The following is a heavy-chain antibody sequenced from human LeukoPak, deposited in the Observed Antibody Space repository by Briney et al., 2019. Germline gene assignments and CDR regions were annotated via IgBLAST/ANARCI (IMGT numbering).Heavy chain of an antibody. V-gene: IGHV4-59*01. CDR1: GGSFSGYY. D-gene: IGHD3-22*01. CDR2: LYYSGST. CDR3: ARVVSSSSGTTYYYYMDV. Sequence: NPSETLSLTCAVYGGSFSGYYWSWIRQPPGKGLEWIGYLYYSGSTNYNLSLKSRVTISIDTSKNQFSLKLNSVTAADTAVYYCARVVSSSSGTTYYYYMDVWGKGTTVTVSS. J-gene: IGHJ6*03.